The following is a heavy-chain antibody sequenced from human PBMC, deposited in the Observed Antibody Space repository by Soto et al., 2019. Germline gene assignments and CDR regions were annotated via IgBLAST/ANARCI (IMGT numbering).Heavy chain of an antibody. CDR2: IIPVFGTA. Sequence: QVQLVQSGAEVKKPGSSVKVSCKASGGVFRNYAINWVRQAPGQGLEWMGGIIPVFGTADYPQKFQGRVTITADDSTTTAYMELTSLKTEDTAVYFCARARWGSYSFDSWGQGTLVTVAS. V-gene: IGHV1-69*01. J-gene: IGHJ5*01. CDR3: ARARWGSYSFDS. D-gene: IGHD1-26*01. CDR1: GGVFRNYA.